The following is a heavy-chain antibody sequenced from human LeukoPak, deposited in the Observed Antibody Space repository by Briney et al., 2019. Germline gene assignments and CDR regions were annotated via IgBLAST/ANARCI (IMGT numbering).Heavy chain of an antibody. CDR1: GGTFSSYA. V-gene: IGHV1-69*06. J-gene: IGHJ4*02. CDR3: ASGYSYGYEHY. D-gene: IGHD5-18*01. CDR2: IIPIFGTA. Sequence: ASVKVSCKASGGTFSSYAISWVRQAPGQGLEWMGGIIPIFGTANYAQKFQGRVTITADKSTSTAYMELSSLRSEDTAVYYCASGYSYGYEHYWGQGTLVTVSS.